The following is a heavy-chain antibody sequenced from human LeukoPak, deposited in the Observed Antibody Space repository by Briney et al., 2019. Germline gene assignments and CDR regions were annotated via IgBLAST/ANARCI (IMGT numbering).Heavy chain of an antibody. D-gene: IGHD3-10*01. Sequence: ASVTLSLTSTVYTGTICDISWFRHSTGQGLEWMGWMNPNSGNTGYAQKFQGRVTMTRNTSISTAYMALSSLRSEDTAVYYSARGFGYYGSGRYSSWGQGTLVTVSS. CDR2: MNPNSGNT. V-gene: IGHV1-8*02. CDR1: VYTGTICD. CDR3: ARGFGYYGSGRYSS. J-gene: IGHJ5*02.